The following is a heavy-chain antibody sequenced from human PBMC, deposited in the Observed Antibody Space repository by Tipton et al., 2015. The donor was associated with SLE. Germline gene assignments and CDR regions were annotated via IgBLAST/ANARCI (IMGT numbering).Heavy chain of an antibody. D-gene: IGHD2-2*01. CDR3: ARGVGYCSSSSCYYMDV. CDR1: GFTFSSYG. J-gene: IGHJ6*03. V-gene: IGHV3-33*08. CDR2: IWYDGSNK. Sequence: SLRLSCAASGFTFSSYGMHWVRQAPGKGLEWAAVIWYDGSNKYYVGSVKGRFTISRDNAKNSLYLQMNSLRAEDTAVYYCARGVGYCSSSSCYYMDVWGKGTTVTVSS.